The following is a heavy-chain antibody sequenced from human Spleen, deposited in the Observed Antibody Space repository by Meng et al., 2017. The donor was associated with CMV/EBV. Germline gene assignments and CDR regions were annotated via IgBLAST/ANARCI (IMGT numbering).Heavy chain of an antibody. V-gene: IGHV3-30-3*01. CDR3: AKDYVGAAAGHFDY. CDR2: ISYDGSNK. CDR1: GFTFSSYA. Sequence: GGSLRLSCAASGFTFSSYAMHWVRQAPGKGLEWVAVISYDGSNKYYADSVKGRFTISRDNSKHTLYLQMSSLRAEDTAVYYCAKDYVGAAAGHFDYWGQGTLVTVSS. D-gene: IGHD6-13*01. J-gene: IGHJ4*02.